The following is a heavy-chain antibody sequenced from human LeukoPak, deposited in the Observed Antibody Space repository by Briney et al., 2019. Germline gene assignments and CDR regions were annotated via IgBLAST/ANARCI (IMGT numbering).Heavy chain of an antibody. J-gene: IGHJ3*01. D-gene: IGHD7-27*01. Sequence: KPGGSLRLSCAASGFTFSDYYMSWIRQAPGKGLEWVSYICSSSSYTNYADSVKGRFTISRDNAKNSMYLQMNSLRAEDTAVYYCTTSRLERAGLEYWGAFGVWGQGTMVTVSS. CDR2: ICSSSSYT. V-gene: IGHV3-11*03. CDR3: TTSRLERAGLEYWGAFGV. CDR1: GFTFSDYY.